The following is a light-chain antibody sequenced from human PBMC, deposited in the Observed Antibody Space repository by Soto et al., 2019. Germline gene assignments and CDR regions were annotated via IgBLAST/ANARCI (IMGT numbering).Light chain of an antibody. J-gene: IGLJ1*01. Sequence: SVLTQPASVAGSPGESSNISCTGTSSDVGGYNYVSWYQQHPGKAPKLMIYDVSNRPSGVSNRFSGSKSGNTASLTISGLQAEDEADYYCSSYTSSSTRVFGTGTKVTVL. CDR1: SSDVGGYNY. CDR2: DVS. CDR3: SSYTSSSTRV. V-gene: IGLV2-14*01.